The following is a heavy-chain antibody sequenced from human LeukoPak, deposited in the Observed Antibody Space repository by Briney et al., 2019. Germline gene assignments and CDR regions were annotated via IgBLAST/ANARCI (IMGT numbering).Heavy chain of an antibody. V-gene: IGHV1-2*02. Sequence: ASVKVSCKASGYTFTSYYMHWVRQAPGQGLEWMGWINPNSGGTNYAQKFQGRVTMTRDTSISTAYMELSRLRSDDTAVYYCARTAYYYDSSGYRRYFDYWGQGTLVTVSS. D-gene: IGHD3-22*01. CDR2: INPNSGGT. J-gene: IGHJ4*02. CDR3: ARTAYYYDSSGYRRYFDY. CDR1: GYTFTSYY.